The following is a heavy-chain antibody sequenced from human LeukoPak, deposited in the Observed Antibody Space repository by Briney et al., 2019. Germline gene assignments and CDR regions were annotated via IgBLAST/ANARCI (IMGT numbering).Heavy chain of an antibody. J-gene: IGHJ4*02. CDR2: ISSSSSTI. V-gene: IGHV3-48*01. CDR1: GFTFSSYG. D-gene: IGHD3-22*01. CDR3: ARGHDGYFDY. Sequence: GGSLRLSCAASGFTFSSYGMHWVRQAPGKGLEWVSSISSSSSTIYYADSVKGRFTISRDNAKNSLYLQMNSLRAEDTAVYYCARGHDGYFDYWGQGTLVTVSS.